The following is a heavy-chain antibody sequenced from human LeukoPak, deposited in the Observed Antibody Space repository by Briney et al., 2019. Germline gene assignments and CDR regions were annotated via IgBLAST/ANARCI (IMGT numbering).Heavy chain of an antibody. Sequence: SETLSLTCAVYGRSFSGYYWSWIRQPPGKGLEWIGEINYSGTTNYNPSLKSRVTISADTSKNQFSLNLNSVTAADTAMYYCASNLRVDKAMVTILGDYWGQGTLVTVSS. CDR1: GRSFSGYY. D-gene: IGHD5-18*01. CDR3: ASNLRVDKAMVTILGDY. V-gene: IGHV4-34*01. J-gene: IGHJ4*02. CDR2: INYSGTT.